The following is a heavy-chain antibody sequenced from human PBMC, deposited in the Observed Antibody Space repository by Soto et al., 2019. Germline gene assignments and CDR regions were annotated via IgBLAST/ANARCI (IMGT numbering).Heavy chain of an antibody. CDR3: ARFSDHCSGGSCYSLFDY. CDR2: ISSSSSTK. V-gene: IGHV3-48*02. J-gene: IGHJ4*02. Sequence: GGSLRLSCAASGFTFSSYSMNWVRQAPGKGLEWVSHISSSSSTKYYADSVKGRFTISRDNAKNPLYLQMNSLRDEDTAVYYCARFSDHCSGGSCYSLFDYWGQGTLVTVSS. D-gene: IGHD2-15*01. CDR1: GFTFSSYS.